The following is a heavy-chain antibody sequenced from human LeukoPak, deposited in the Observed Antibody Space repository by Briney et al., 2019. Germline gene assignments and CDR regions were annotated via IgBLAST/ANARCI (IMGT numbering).Heavy chain of an antibody. V-gene: IGHV1-8*01. Sequence: GPSVRFFCTACEYTFSSYVIISVRQVTGKELEWMGWMNPNSGNTGYAQKFQGRVTMTRNTSISTAYMELSSLRSEDTAVYYCARGLSSGWLWYYYYGMDVWGQGTTVTVSS. CDR1: EYTFSSYV. D-gene: IGHD6-19*01. CDR3: ARGLSSGWLWYYYYGMDV. J-gene: IGHJ6*02. CDR2: MNPNSGNT.